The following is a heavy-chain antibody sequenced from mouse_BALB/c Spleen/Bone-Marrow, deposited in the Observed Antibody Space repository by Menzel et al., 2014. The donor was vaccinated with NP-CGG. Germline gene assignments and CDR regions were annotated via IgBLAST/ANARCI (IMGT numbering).Heavy chain of an antibody. CDR2: ISSGGSYT. J-gene: IGHJ3*01. V-gene: IGHV5-9*02. CDR1: GFAFSSYD. Sequence: EVQRVESGGGLVKPGGSLKLSCAASGFAFSSYDMSWVRQTPEKRLEWVATISSGGSYTYYPDSVKGRFTISRDNARNTLYLRMSSLRSEDTALYYCARHPYYGNYPAWFAYWGQGTLVTVSA. CDR3: ARHPYYGNYPAWFAY. D-gene: IGHD2-10*01.